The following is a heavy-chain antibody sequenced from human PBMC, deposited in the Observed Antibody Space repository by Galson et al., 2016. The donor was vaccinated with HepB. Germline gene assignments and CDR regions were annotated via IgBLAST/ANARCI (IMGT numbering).Heavy chain of an antibody. D-gene: IGHD6-19*01. CDR1: GYTFNNFY. CDR2: INPRSGFT. Sequence: SVKVSCKASGYTFNNFYIQWVRHAPGHGLDWMGMINPRSGFTTYAQTVQGRVTITSDTSTSTVYMELHNLTSDDTAVYFCARAPGIEVSGVFHPWGQGTVLIVSS. J-gene: IGHJ5*02. CDR3: ARAPGIEVSGVFHP. V-gene: IGHV1-46*02.